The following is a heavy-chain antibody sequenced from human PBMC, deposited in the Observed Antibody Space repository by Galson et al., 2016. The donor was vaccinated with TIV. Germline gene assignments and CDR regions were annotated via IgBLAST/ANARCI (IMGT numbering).Heavy chain of an antibody. D-gene: IGHD4-17*01. CDR3: ARSGDYGDY. Sequence: SVKVSCKASGYTFTDYYVHWVRQAPGQGLEWMGWINPNSGGTIYAQKFRGRVTMTRNTSVRTAYMELRSLRSEDTAVYYCARSGDYGDYWGQGTLVTVSS. CDR2: INPNSGGT. J-gene: IGHJ4*02. V-gene: IGHV1-2*02. CDR1: GYTFTDYY.